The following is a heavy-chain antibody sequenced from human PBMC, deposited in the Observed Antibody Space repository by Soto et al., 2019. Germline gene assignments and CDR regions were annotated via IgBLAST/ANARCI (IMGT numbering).Heavy chain of an antibody. Sequence: APETLNLSCAFSVYSISIDYYGCCLRPPPGKGLEWIGSMYHSGSTYYNPSLKSRVTISLDTSKNQFSLKLTSVTAADTSVYYCARDVDGNDWLDPWGQGTLVTVSS. D-gene: IGHD1-1*01. CDR2: MYHSGST. CDR1: VYSISIDYY. V-gene: IGHV4-38-2*02. J-gene: IGHJ5*02. CDR3: ARDVDGNDWLDP.